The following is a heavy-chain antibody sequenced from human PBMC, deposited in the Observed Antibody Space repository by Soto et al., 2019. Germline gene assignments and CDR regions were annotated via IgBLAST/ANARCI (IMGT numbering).Heavy chain of an antibody. V-gene: IGHV3-23*01. Sequence: EVQLLESGGGLVQPGGSLRLSCAASGFTFSSYAITWVRQAPGKGLEWVSAISGRGGSTYYADSVKGRFSITRDNSNYTMYLQMNSLRAEDTAVYYCAKRGSYCSGGSCYYYFDYWGQGTLVTVSS. D-gene: IGHD2-15*01. CDR3: AKRGSYCSGGSCYYYFDY. CDR2: ISGRGGST. J-gene: IGHJ4*02. CDR1: GFTFSSYA.